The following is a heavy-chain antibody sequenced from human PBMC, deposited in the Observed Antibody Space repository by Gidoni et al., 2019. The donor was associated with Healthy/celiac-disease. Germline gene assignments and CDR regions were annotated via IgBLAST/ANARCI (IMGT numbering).Heavy chain of an antibody. CDR2: INPNSGGT. D-gene: IGHD2-15*01. CDR1: GYTFTGYY. J-gene: IGHJ5*02. CDR3: ARGVVVAATLHTNWFDP. Sequence: QLQLLQSGAEVKKPGASVKVSCKASGYTFTGYYMHWVRQATGQGLEWMGWINPNSGGTNYAQKFQGRVTMTRDTSISTAYMELSRLRSDDTAVYYCARGVVVAATLHTNWFDPWGQGTLVTVSS. V-gene: IGHV1-2*02.